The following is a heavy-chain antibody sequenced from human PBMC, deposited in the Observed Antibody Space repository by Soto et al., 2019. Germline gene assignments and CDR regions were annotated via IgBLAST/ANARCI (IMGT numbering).Heavy chain of an antibody. Sequence: QLQLQESGPGLVKPSETLSLTCTVSGGSISSSSYYWGWIRQPPGKGLEWIGSIYYSGSTYYNPSLKSRVTICVDTSKNQFSLKLSSVTAADTAVYYCARHGVDGVRGVRAAFDYWGQGTLVTVSS. D-gene: IGHD3-10*01. CDR3: ARHGVDGVRGVRAAFDY. V-gene: IGHV4-39*01. CDR2: IYYSGST. J-gene: IGHJ4*02. CDR1: GGSISSSSYY.